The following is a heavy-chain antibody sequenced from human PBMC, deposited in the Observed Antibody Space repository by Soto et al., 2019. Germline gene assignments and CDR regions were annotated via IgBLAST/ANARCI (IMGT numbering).Heavy chain of an antibody. V-gene: IGHV1-3*05. CDR3: ARSIVVVTALDY. CDR2: INAGNGNT. CDR1: GYTFTSYA. J-gene: IGHJ4*02. Sequence: QVQLVQSGAEEKKPGPSVKFSCKASGYTFTSYAMHWVRKAPGQRLEWMGWINAGNGNTKYSQKFQGRVTITRDTSASTAYMELSSLRSEDTAVYYCARSIVVVTALDYWGQGTLVTVSS. D-gene: IGHD2-21*02.